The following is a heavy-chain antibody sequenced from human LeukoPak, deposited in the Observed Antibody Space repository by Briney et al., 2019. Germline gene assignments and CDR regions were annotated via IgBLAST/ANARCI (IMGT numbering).Heavy chain of an antibody. V-gene: IGHV3-23*01. D-gene: IGHD3-10*02. Sequence: PGGSLRLSCAASGFDFSHYGMSWVRQSPGKGLEWVSTFSGTSTLTYYADSVKGRFTISRDDSKNTLYLQMNSLRAEDTAVYYCARTRHMFYFDYWGQGTLDTVSS. CDR3: ARTRHMFYFDY. CDR1: GFDFSHYG. CDR2: FSGTSTLT. J-gene: IGHJ4*02.